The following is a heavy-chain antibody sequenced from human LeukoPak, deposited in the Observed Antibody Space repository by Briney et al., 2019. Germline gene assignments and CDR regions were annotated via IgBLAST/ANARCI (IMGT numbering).Heavy chain of an antibody. CDR1: GGSISSSSYY. V-gene: IGHV4-39*01. CDR3: ARHSQLLWFGKNDNWFDP. J-gene: IGHJ5*02. CDR2: IYYSGST. Sequence: PSETLSLTCTVSGGSISSSSYYWGWIRQPPGKGLEWIGSIYYSGSTYYNPSLKSRVTISVDTSKNQFSLKLSSVTAADTAVYYCARHSQLLWFGKNDNWFDPWGQGTLVTVSS. D-gene: IGHD3-10*01.